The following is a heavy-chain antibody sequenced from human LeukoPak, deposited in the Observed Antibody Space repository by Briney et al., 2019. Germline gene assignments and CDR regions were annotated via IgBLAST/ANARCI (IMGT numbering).Heavy chain of an antibody. CDR3: AKHIFSSITAAGNY. Sequence: PVGSLRLSCAASGFTFSSYAMTWVRQAPGKGLEWVSAISGGGDSTYYADSVKGRFTISRDNSKNTLYLQMNSLRAEDTAVYYCAKHIFSSITAAGNYWGQGTLVTVSS. J-gene: IGHJ4*02. V-gene: IGHV3-23*01. D-gene: IGHD6-13*01. CDR2: ISGGGDST. CDR1: GFTFSSYA.